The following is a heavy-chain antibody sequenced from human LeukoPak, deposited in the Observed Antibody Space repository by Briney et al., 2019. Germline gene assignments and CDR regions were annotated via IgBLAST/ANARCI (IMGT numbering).Heavy chain of an antibody. J-gene: IGHJ6*03. V-gene: IGHV1-69*13. D-gene: IGHD3-16*01. CDR3: ATNPEGSYAYYYYYYMDV. CDR1: GGTFSSYA. Sequence: ASVKVSCKAYGGTFSSYAISWVRQAPGQGLEWMGGIIPIFGTANYAQKFQGRVTITADESTSTAYMELRSLRSDDTAVYYCATNPEGSYAYYYYYYMDVWGKGTTVTVSS. CDR2: IIPIFGTA.